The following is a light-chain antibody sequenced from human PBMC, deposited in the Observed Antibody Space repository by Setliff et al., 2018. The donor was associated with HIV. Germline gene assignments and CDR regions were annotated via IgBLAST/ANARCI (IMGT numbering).Light chain of an antibody. Sequence: QSALTQPRSVSGSPGQSVTISCTGTSSDVGAYNYVSWYQQHPGKAPKLMICDVSKRPSGVPDRFSASKSGNTASLTISGRQAEDEADYYCCSYAGSYNWVFGGGTKVTVL. CDR1: SSDVGAYNY. CDR3: CSYAGSYNWV. CDR2: DVS. V-gene: IGLV2-11*01. J-gene: IGLJ3*02.